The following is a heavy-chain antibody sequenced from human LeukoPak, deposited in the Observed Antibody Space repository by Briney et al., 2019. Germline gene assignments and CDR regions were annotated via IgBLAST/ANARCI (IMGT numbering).Heavy chain of an antibody. J-gene: IGHJ6*04. Sequence: SETLSLTCAVSNFSICSGYYWGWIRQPSGKGLEGIGSIYQSVTTYYSPSLKSRVAISADTPKNQFSLTLTSVTAADMAVYYCARGSNYYYSMDVWGKGTTVTVSS. V-gene: IGHV4-38-2*01. CDR1: NFSICSGYY. D-gene: IGHD3/OR15-3a*01. CDR3: ARGSNYYYSMDV. CDR2: IYQSVTT.